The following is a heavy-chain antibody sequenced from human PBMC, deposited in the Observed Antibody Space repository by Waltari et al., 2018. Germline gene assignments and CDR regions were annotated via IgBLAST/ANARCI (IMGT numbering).Heavy chain of an antibody. J-gene: IGHJ5*02. CDR1: GYTFTNYA. V-gene: IGHV7-4-1*02. D-gene: IGHD2-2*01. CDR2: INTNTGNP. Sequence: QVQLVQSGSELKKPGASVKVSCKASGYTFTNYAINWLRQAPGQGLEFMGWINTNTGNPTYVQGFTGRFVFSLDTSVSTAYLQINSLKADDTAVYYCAREVVPAATIVVNWFDPWGQGTLVTVSS. CDR3: AREVVPAATIVVNWFDP.